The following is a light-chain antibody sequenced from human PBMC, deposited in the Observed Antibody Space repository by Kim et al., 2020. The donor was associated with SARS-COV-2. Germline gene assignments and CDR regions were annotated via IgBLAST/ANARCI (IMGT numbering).Light chain of an antibody. V-gene: IGKV1-33*01. CDR1: QDIRNF. Sequence: DIQMTQSPSSLSASVGDRVTITCHASQDIRNFLNWFQHKPGKAPKLLIYDASTLGAGVPSRFSGSGSGTDFTFTISSLQPEDIATYYCQHFDSLPYTFGQGTKLEI. CDR3: QHFDSLPYT. CDR2: DAS. J-gene: IGKJ2*01.